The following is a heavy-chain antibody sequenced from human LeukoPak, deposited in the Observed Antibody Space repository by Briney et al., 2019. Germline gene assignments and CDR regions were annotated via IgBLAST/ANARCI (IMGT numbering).Heavy chain of an antibody. CDR1: GFTFSIYA. CDR2: IYSGGST. J-gene: IGHJ5*02. D-gene: IGHD3-10*01. V-gene: IGHV3-23*03. Sequence: GGSLRLSCEASGFTFSIYAMSWVRQTPGKGLEWVSVIYSGGSTYYADSVKGRFTISRDNSKNTLYLQMNSLRAEDTAVYYCAKIARGWFDPWGQGTLVTVSS. CDR3: AKIARGWFDP.